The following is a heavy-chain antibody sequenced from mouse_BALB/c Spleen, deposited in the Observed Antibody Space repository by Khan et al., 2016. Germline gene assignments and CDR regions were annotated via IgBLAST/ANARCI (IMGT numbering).Heavy chain of an antibody. V-gene: IGHV2-9*02. CDR1: GFSLTNSG. J-gene: IGHJ3*01. Sequence: VQLQESGPGLVAPSQSLSITCTVSGFSLTNSGVHWVRQPPRKGLDWLGVIWAGGSTDYNSALMSRLSIPRDTTQNQVFLKMNSLQTDYTAMYYCARDDQDFDAWFASWGQGTLVTVSA. CDR3: ARDDQDFDAWFAS. CDR2: IWAGGST.